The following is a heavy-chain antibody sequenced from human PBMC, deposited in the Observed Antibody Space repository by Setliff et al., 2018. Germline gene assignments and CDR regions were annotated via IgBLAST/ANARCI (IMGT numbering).Heavy chain of an antibody. J-gene: IGHJ4*02. CDR3: ARDGGEY. D-gene: IGHD3-16*01. V-gene: IGHV3-48*01. CDR2: ISSSGSPI. CDR1: GFTFSTYS. Sequence: GGSLRLSCATSGFTFSTYSMNWVRQAPGKGLEWISYISSSGSPIYYADSVKGRFTISRDNAKNSLFLQMNSLRAEDTAVYYCARDGGEYWGQGTLVTVSS.